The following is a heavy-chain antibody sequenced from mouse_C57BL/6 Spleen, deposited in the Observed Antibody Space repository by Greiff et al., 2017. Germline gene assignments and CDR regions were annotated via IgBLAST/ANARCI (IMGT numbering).Heavy chain of an antibody. CDR1: GFTFSDAW. V-gene: IGHV6-6*01. CDR2: IRNKANNHAT. J-gene: IGHJ4*01. CDR3: TRILRYYYAMDY. Sequence: EVQGVESGGGLVQPGGSMKLSCAASGFTFSDAWMDWVRQSPEKGLEWVAEIRNKANNHATYYAESVKGRFTISRYDSKRSVYLQINSLRAEDTGIYYCTRILRYYYAMDYWGQGTSVTVSS. D-gene: IGHD1-1*01.